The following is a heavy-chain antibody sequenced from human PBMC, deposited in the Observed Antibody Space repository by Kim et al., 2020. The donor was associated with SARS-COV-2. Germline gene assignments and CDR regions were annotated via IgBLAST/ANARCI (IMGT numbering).Heavy chain of an antibody. V-gene: IGHV5-10-1*01. CDR3: ARLDSSSWPTTNYGMDV. J-gene: IGHJ6*02. D-gene: IGHD6-13*01. CDR1: GYSFTSYW. CDR2: IDPSDSYT. Sequence: GESLKISCKGSGYSFTSYWISWVRQMPGKGLEWMGRIDPSDSYTNYSPSFQGHVTISADKSISTAYLQWSSLKASDTAMYYCARLDSSSWPTTNYGMDVWGQGTTVTVSS.